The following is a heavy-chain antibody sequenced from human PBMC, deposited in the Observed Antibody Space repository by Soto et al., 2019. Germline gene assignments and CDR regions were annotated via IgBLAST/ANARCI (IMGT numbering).Heavy chain of an antibody. J-gene: IGHJ6*02. Sequence: GSRRLCCTFSGFTFVDYAMRGLRRAAGEWVEWGGFIRSKAYGGTTEWAASVRGRFTFSRDDSKRIAYLQMNSLETEDTAVYYCARAPGRITIFGVVPYGMDVWGQGTTVTVS. CDR3: ARAPGRITIFGVVPYGMDV. CDR2: IRSKAYGGTT. CDR1: GFTFVDYA. D-gene: IGHD3-3*01. V-gene: IGHV3-49*03.